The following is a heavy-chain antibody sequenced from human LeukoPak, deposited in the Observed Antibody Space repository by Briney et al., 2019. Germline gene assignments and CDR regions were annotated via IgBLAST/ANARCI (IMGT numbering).Heavy chain of an antibody. CDR2: ISSNGGST. CDR3: AKDQYSGSSSPFDC. CDR1: GFTFSSYA. Sequence: GGSLRLSCSAIGFTFSSYAMHWVRQAPGKGLEYVSAISSNGGSTYYADSVKGRFTISRDNSTNTLCLQMNSLRAEDTAVYYCAKDQYSGSSSPFDCWGQGTLVTVSS. V-gene: IGHV3-64*04. D-gene: IGHD1-26*01. J-gene: IGHJ4*02.